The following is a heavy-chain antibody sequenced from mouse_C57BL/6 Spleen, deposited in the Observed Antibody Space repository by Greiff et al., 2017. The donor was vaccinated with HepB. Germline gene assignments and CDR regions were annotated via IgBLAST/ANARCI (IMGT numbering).Heavy chain of an antibody. CDR2: INYDGSST. Sequence: EVNVVESEGGLVQPGSSMKLSCTASGFTFSDYYMAWVRQVPEKGLEWVANINYDGSSTYYLDSLKSRFIISRDNAKNILYLQMSSLKSEDTATYYCAREDYDREYYFDYWGQGTTLTVSS. D-gene: IGHD2-4*01. CDR3: AREDYDREYYFDY. J-gene: IGHJ2*01. V-gene: IGHV5-16*01. CDR1: GFTFSDYY.